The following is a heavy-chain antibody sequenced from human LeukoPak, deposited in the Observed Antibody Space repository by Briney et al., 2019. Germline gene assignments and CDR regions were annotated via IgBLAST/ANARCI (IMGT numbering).Heavy chain of an antibody. D-gene: IGHD3-22*01. V-gene: IGHV3-30*18. CDR1: GFTFSSYG. Sequence: PGGSLRLSCAASGFTFSSYGMHWVRQAPGKGLEWVAVISYDGSNKYYADPVKGRFTISRDNSKNTLYLQMNSLRAEDTAVYYCAKDEGSGYYYPYFDYWGQGTLVTVSS. J-gene: IGHJ4*02. CDR3: AKDEGSGYYYPYFDY. CDR2: ISYDGSNK.